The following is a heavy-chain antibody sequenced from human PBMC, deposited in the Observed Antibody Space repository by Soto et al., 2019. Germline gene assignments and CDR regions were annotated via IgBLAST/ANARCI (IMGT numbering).Heavy chain of an antibody. J-gene: IGHJ4*02. D-gene: IGHD3-16*02. Sequence: SETLSLTCTGAGGPISSSYWSWIRLPPGQGLEWMGYIYYSGSAKDNPSLKSRVTISVDTSENQCSLKLSSVTAADTAVYSSARLGSHGPDSYTVDYWGQGILVTVS. CDR2: IYYSGSA. V-gene: IGHV4-59*08. CDR3: ARLGSHGPDSYTVDY. CDR1: GGPISSSY.